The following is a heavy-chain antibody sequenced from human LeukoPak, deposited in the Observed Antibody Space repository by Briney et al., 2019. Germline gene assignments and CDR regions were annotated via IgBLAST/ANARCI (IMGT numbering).Heavy chain of an antibody. D-gene: IGHD1-26*01. CDR3: ATSGSYRFDY. V-gene: IGHV3-48*02. Sequence: GGSLRLSCAASGFTFSTYSMNWVRQPPGKGLEWVSYISSSSSTIYYADSVKGRFTISRDNAQNSLYLQMNSLRDEDTAVYYCATSGSYRFDYWGQGTLVTVSS. J-gene: IGHJ4*02. CDR2: ISSSSSTI. CDR1: GFTFSTYS.